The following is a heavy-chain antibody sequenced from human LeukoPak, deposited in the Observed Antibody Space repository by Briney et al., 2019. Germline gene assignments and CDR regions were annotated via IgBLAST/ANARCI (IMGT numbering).Heavy chain of an antibody. CDR3: ARVVAGNWFDP. CDR2: INPNSGGT. J-gene: IGHJ5*02. D-gene: IGHD6-19*01. CDR1: GDTFAGYY. V-gene: IGHV1-2*02. Sequence: GASVRVSCKASGDTFAGYYMHWVRQAPGQGLEWMGWINPNSGGTNYAQKFQGRVTMTRDTSITTAYMELSRLRSDDTAVYYCARVVAGNWFDPWGQGTLVTVSS.